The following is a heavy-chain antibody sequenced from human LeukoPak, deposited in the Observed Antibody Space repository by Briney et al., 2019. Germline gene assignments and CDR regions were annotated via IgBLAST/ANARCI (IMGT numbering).Heavy chain of an antibody. Sequence: ASVKVSCKASGVTFSSYAISWVRQAPGQGLEWMGGIIPMFGTTNYAKKFQDTVTFTADESTSTAYMELSSLRSEDTALYYCARGGIKIFGVVQNWFDPWGQGTLVTVSS. CDR1: GVTFSSYA. V-gene: IGHV1-69*13. J-gene: IGHJ5*02. CDR3: ARGGIKIFGVVQNWFDP. D-gene: IGHD3-3*01. CDR2: IIPMFGTT.